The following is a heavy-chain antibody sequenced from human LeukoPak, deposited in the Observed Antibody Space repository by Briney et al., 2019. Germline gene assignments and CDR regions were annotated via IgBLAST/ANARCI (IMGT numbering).Heavy chain of an antibody. CDR2: ISASGGST. CDR1: GFTFNSYA. CDR3: ARAKGPGIAAAGEYFQH. Sequence: GGSLRLSCAASGFTFNSYAMTWVRQAPGKGLEWVSVISASGGSTYYRDSVKGRFTISRDNSKKTLYLQMNSLRAEDTAVYYCARAKGPGIAAAGEYFQHWGQGTLVTVSS. D-gene: IGHD6-13*01. J-gene: IGHJ1*01. V-gene: IGHV3-23*02.